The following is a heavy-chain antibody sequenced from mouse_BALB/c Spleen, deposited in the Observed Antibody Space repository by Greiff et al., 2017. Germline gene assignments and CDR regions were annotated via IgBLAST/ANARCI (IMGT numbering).Heavy chain of an antibody. Sequence: EVKLQESGPGLVKPSQSLSLTCSVTGYSITSCYYWCWIRQLPGNQLELMGYISYDGSNNCNPSLNNRTSITRDTSKNQFFLMLNSVTTEDAAAYDWARSVGVQRKYNAMDYWGQGTSVTVSS. CDR2: ISYDGSN. D-gene: IGHD1-1*01. J-gene: IGHJ4*01. CDR3: ARSVGVQRKYNAMDY. V-gene: IGHV3-6*01. CDR1: GYSITSCYY.